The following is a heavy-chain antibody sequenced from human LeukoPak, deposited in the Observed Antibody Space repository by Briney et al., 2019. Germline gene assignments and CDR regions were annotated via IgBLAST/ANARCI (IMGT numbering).Heavy chain of an antibody. J-gene: IGHJ3*02. CDR1: GYTFTGYY. Sequence: ASVKVSCKASGYTFTGYYMHWLRQAPGQGLEWMGWIDPNSGGTNYAQKFQGWVTMTRDTSISTAYMELSRLRSDDTAVYYCARCFSYGSGSYYNGDAFDIWGQGTMVTVSS. CDR3: ARCFSYGSGSYYNGDAFDI. V-gene: IGHV1-2*04. CDR2: IDPNSGGT. D-gene: IGHD3-10*01.